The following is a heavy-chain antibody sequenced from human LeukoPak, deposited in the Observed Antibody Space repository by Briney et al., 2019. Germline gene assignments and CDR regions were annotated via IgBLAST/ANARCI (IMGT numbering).Heavy chain of an antibody. CDR2: IKWDGGRT. Sequence: GGSLRLSCAASGFTFDDHGMSWVRQAPGKGLEWVSGIKWDGGRTGYADSVKGRFTISRDNSKNSLYLQMNSLRAEDTALYYCAKDISSGSGSYQDYWGQGTLVTVSS. J-gene: IGHJ4*02. CDR3: AKDISSGSGSYQDY. CDR1: GFTFDDHG. D-gene: IGHD3-10*01. V-gene: IGHV3-20*04.